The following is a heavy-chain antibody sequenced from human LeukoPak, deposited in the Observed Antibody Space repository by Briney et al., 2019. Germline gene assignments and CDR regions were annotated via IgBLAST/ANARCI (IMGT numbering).Heavy chain of an antibody. D-gene: IGHD3-9*01. CDR1: GFIFSNYA. V-gene: IGHV3-23*01. J-gene: IGHJ4*02. Sequence: GGSLRLSCAASGFIFSNYAMSWVRQAPGKGLEWVSAITGSGGNTYYADSVKGRFTIRRDNSKNTVFLQMNSLRAEDTAVYYCAKWGDYDVLTGYYVSDYWGQGTLVTVSS. CDR3: AKWGDYDVLTGYYVSDY. CDR2: ITGSGGNT.